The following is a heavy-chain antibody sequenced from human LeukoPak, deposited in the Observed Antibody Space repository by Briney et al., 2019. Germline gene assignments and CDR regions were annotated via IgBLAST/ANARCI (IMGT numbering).Heavy chain of an antibody. CDR1: GFTFSSYN. V-gene: IGHV3-48*01. Sequence: GGSLRLSCAASGFTFSSYNMNWVRQAPGKGLEWVSCITSSSSTIYYADSVKGRFTISRDNAKNSLYLQMNSLRAEDTAVYYCARADRYYDVFTGKMGDYWGQGTLVTVSS. D-gene: IGHD3-9*01. CDR2: ITSSSSTI. J-gene: IGHJ4*02. CDR3: ARADRYYDVFTGKMGDY.